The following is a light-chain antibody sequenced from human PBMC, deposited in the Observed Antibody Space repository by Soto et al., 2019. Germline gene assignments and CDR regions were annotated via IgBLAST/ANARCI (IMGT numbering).Light chain of an antibody. CDR3: AAWVVGLPDPV. CDR1: SSNIGRNT. Sequence: QSVLTQPPSASGTPGQRVTISCSGSSSNIGRNTVNWYQQLPGTAPKLLIYGNNQRPSGVPDRFSGSKSGPSASLAISGLQSEDDADYYCAAWVVGLPDPVFRGGTQLTVL. J-gene: IGLJ3*02. CDR2: GNN. V-gene: IGLV1-44*01.